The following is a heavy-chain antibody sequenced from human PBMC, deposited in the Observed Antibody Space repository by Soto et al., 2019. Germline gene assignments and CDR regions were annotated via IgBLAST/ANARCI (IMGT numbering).Heavy chain of an antibody. CDR2: IKTKTDGGTT. CDR1: GFTFSNAW. CDR3: TTGYCSSTRCYWDYYYGMDV. Sequence: GGSLRLSCAASGFTFSNAWMSWVRQAPGKGLEWVGRIKTKTDGGTTDYAAPVKGRFTISRDDSKDTLYLQMNSLKTEDTAMYYCTTGYCSSTRCYWDYYYGMDVWGQGTTVTVSS. D-gene: IGHD2-2*01. V-gene: IGHV3-15*01. J-gene: IGHJ6*02.